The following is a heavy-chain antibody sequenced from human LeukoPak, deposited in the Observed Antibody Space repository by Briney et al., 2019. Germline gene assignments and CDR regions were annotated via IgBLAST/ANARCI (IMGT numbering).Heavy chain of an antibody. CDR3: ARGGSGSYPYTWFDP. CDR1: GGTFTSYA. J-gene: IGHJ5*02. V-gene: IGHV1-69*06. D-gene: IGHD1-26*01. CDR2: IIPIFGTA. Sequence: GASVKVSCKASGGTFTSYAISWVRQAPGQGLEWMGGIIPIFGTANYAQKFQGRVTITADKSTSTAYMELSSLRSEDTAVYYCARGGSGSYPYTWFDPWGQGTLVTVSS.